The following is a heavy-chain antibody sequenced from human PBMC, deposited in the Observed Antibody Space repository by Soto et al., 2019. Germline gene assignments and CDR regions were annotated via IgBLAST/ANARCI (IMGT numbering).Heavy chain of an antibody. V-gene: IGHV2-26*01. CDR3: ARTQWHPIAAAVFMDV. CDR1: GFSLSNARMG. CDR2: IFSNDEK. Sequence: SGPTLVNPTETLTLTCTVSGFSLSNARMGVSWIRQPPGKVLEWLAHIFSNDEKSYSTSLKSRLTISKDTSKSQVVLTMTNMDPVDTATYYCARTQWHPIAAAVFMDVWGQGTTVTVSS. J-gene: IGHJ6*02. D-gene: IGHD6-13*01.